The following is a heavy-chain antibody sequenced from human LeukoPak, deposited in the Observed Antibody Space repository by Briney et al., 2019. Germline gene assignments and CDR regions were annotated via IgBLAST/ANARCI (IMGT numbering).Heavy chain of an antibody. CDR1: GGSISSGGYY. CDR2: INHSGST. Sequence: SETLSLTCTVSGGSISSGGYYWSWIRQPPGKGLEWIGEINHSGSTNYNPSLKSRVTISVDTSKNQFSLKLSSVTAADTAVYYCARDVIAVAGTPFDYWGQGTLVTVSS. CDR3: ARDVIAVAGTPFDY. D-gene: IGHD6-19*01. J-gene: IGHJ4*02. V-gene: IGHV4-39*07.